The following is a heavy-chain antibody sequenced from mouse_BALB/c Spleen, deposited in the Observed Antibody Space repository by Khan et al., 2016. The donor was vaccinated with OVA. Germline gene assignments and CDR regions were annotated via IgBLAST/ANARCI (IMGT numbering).Heavy chain of an antibody. V-gene: IGHV5-17*02. D-gene: IGHD1-3*01. CDR3: AASSGDGYYFDY. J-gene: IGHJ2*01. CDR1: GFTFSSYG. Sequence: EVELVESGGGLVQPGGSRKLSCAASGFTFSSYGMHWVRQAPEKGLEWVAYISGDSSTTYYADTLKGRSTISRDNPTNTPFLQMTSLMSEDTAMYYCAASSGDGYYFDYWGQGTTLTVSS. CDR2: ISGDSSTT.